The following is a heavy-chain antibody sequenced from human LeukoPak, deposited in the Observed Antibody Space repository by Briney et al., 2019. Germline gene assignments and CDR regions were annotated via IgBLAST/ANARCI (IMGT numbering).Heavy chain of an antibody. J-gene: IGHJ4*02. Sequence: GGSLRLSCAASGFTFSSSYWMTWVRQAPGKGLEWVANIKHDGSEENYVDSVKGRFTISRDNSKNTLYLQMNSLRAEDTAVYYCAKDVVHVLWGQGTLVTVSS. V-gene: IGHV3-7*03. CDR2: IKHDGSEE. D-gene: IGHD2-21*01. CDR3: AKDVVHVL. CDR1: GFTFSSSYW.